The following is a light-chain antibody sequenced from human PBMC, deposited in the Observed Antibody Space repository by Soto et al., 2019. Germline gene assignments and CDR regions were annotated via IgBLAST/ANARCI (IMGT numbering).Light chain of an antibody. CDR2: WAS. CDR3: QQYYTTPT. V-gene: IGKV4-1*01. Sequence: DIVMTQSRDSLAVSLGESATINCKXXRSVLDSSNNKSYLAWLQQKPGQPPXXLIYWASTREPGVPDRFSGSGCGTDFTLTISSLQAEDVALYYCQQYYTTPTFGQGTKVDIK. J-gene: IGKJ1*01. CDR1: RSVLDSSNNKSY.